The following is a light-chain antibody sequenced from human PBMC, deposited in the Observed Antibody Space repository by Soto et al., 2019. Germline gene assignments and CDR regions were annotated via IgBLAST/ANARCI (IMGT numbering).Light chain of an antibody. CDR2: GAS. Sequence: EIVMTQSPATLSVAPGERATLSCRASQSVSSNLVWYQHKPGQAPRLLTYGASTRATGIPARFSGSGSGTEFTLTISSLQPEDFAVYYCQQYYNWPRTFGQGTKVDIK. V-gene: IGKV3-15*01. CDR3: QQYYNWPRT. J-gene: IGKJ1*01. CDR1: QSVSSN.